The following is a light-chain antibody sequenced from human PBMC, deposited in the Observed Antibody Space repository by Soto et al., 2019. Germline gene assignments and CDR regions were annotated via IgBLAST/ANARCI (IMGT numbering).Light chain of an antibody. CDR3: QQHDGYPLT. CDR2: KAP. Sequence: DIQMTQSPSTLSASVGDRVTITCRASQSIRTWLAWYQQKPGKAPYLLIYKAPTLQNGVPSRFSGSASGTDYTLTISNLQPDDCATYYCQQHDGYPLTFGGGTKVEIK. V-gene: IGKV1-5*03. CDR1: QSIRTW. J-gene: IGKJ4*02.